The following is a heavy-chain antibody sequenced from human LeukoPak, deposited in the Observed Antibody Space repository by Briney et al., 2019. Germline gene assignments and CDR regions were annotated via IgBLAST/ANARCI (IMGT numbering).Heavy chain of an antibody. D-gene: IGHD3-22*01. Sequence: GSLRLSCAASGFTFSSYAMHWVRQAPGKGLEYVSAISSNGGSTYYANSVKGRFTISRDNSKNTLYLQTGSLRAEDMAVYYCARDPGYYDSSGYFDYWGQGTLVTVSS. CDR1: GFTFSSYA. J-gene: IGHJ4*02. V-gene: IGHV3-64*01. CDR3: ARDPGYYDSSGYFDY. CDR2: ISSNGGST.